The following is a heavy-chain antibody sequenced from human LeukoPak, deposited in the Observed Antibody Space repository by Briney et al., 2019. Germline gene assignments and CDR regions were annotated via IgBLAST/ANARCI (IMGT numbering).Heavy chain of an antibody. CDR1: GFTFSSYA. D-gene: IGHD2-15*01. CDR3: AKNPSPYCSGGSCCGDY. V-gene: IGHV3-23*01. J-gene: IGHJ4*02. CDR2: ISGSGGST. Sequence: GGSLRLSCAASGFTFSSYAMSWVRQAPGKGLEWVSAISGSGGSTYYADSVKGRFTISRDNSRTTLYLQMNSLRAEDTAVYYCAKNPSPYCSGGSCCGDYWGQGTLVTVSS.